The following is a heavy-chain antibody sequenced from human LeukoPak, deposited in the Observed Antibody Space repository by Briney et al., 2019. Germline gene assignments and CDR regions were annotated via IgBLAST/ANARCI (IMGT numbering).Heavy chain of an antibody. V-gene: IGHV1-2*02. CDR2: INCNSGNT. J-gene: IGHJ4*02. D-gene: IGHD6-19*01. Sequence: ASVKVSCKASGYTFTAYFFHWVRQAPGQGLEWMGWINCNSGNTDSAQKFQGRVTMTRDTSSSTAYMELSGLTSDDTAVYYCARLHLGGWYLGDSWGQGTLVTVSS. CDR1: GYTFTAYF. CDR3: ARLHLGGWYLGDS.